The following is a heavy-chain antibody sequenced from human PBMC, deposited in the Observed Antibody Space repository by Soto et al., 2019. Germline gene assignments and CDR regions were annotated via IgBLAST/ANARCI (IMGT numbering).Heavy chain of an antibody. CDR2: IYSDGST. CDR3: AKDQGSSWYEIDY. D-gene: IGHD6-13*01. J-gene: IGHJ4*02. CDR1: GFTFSTYS. Sequence: GGSLRLSCAASGFTFSTYSMNWVRQAPGKGLEWVSIIYSDGSTYYADSVKGRFTISGDNSKNTLYLQMNSLRAEDTAVYYCAKDQGSSWYEIDYWGQGTLVTVSS. V-gene: IGHV3-66*01.